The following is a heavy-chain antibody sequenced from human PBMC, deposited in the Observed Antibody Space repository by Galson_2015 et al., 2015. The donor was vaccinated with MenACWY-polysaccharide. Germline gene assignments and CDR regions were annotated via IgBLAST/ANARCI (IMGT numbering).Heavy chain of an antibody. J-gene: IGHJ4*02. V-gene: IGHV4-39*01. CDR2: IYYGGST. CDR3: ARQGGSGRSHDY. CDR1: GGSISSSSYY. D-gene: IGHD5-12*01. Sequence: SETLSLTCTVSGGSISSSSYYWGWIRQPPGKGLEWIGTIYYGGSTYYNPSLKGRVTISVDTSKNQFSLKLTSVTAADTAVYYCARQGGSGRSHDYWGQGTLVTVSS.